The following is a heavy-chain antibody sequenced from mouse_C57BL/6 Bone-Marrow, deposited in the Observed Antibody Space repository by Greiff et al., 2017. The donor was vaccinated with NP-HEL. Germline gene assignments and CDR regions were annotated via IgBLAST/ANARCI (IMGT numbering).Heavy chain of an antibody. J-gene: IGHJ1*03. V-gene: IGHV1-4*01. CDR3: VRMPPPTGPHWYFDV. D-gene: IGHD4-1*01. CDR2: INPSSGYT. CDR1: GYTFTSYT. Sequence: VQLQESGAELARPGASVKMSCKASGYTFTSYTMHWVKQRPGQGLEWIGYINPSSGYTKYNQKFKDKATLTADKSSSTAYMQLSSLTSEDSAVYYCVRMPPPTGPHWYFDVWGTGTTVTVSS.